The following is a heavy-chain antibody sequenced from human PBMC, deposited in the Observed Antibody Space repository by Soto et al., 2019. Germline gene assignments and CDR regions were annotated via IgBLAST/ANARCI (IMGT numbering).Heavy chain of an antibody. J-gene: IGHJ6*02. Sequence: GESLRLSCAASGLTVSSNYMNWVRQAPGEGLEWVLLIYTGGGTYYADSVKGRFTVSRDNSKNTLYLQINSLRAEDTAVYFCAGMGQWRERGDYSCGRVVWSQRTSVTVYS. D-gene: IGHD6-19*01. CDR1: GLTVSSNY. CDR3: AGMGQWRERGDYSCGRVV. CDR2: IYTGGGT. V-gene: IGHV3-53*01.